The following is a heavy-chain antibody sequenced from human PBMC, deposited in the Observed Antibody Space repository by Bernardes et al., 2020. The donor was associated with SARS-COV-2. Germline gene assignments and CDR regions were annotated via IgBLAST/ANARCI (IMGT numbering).Heavy chain of an antibody. Sequence: GGPLRLSCAASGFTFSDYYMSWIRQAPGKGLEWVSYISSSSSYTNYADSVKGRFTISRDNAKNSLYLQMNSLRAEDTAVYYCARDHVQGLHLGELSDYFDYWGQGTLVTVSS. CDR3: ARDHVQGLHLGELSDYFDY. V-gene: IGHV3-11*06. CDR2: ISSSSSYT. CDR1: GFTFSDYY. J-gene: IGHJ4*02. D-gene: IGHD3-16*02.